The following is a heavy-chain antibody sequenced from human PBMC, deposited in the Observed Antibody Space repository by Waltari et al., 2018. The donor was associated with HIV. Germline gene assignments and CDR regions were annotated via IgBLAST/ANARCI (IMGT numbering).Heavy chain of an antibody. D-gene: IGHD3-22*01. J-gene: IGHJ4*02. CDR1: GGSISSYY. CDR2: IYYSGST. V-gene: IGHV4-59*01. Sequence: QVQLQESDPGLVKPSETLSLTCSVSGGSISSYYWSWIRQPPGKGLEWIGYIYYSGSTNYNPSLKSRVTISVDTSKNQFSLKLSSVTAADTAVYYCARANYDSSGYYYLNYFDYWGQGTLVTVSS. CDR3: ARANYDSSGYYYLNYFDY.